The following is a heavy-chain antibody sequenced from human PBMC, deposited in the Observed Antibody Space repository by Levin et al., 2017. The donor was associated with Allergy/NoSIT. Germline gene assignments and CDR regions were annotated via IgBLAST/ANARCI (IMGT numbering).Heavy chain of an antibody. J-gene: IGHJ6*03. CDR2: IYDSGST. D-gene: IGHD3-10*01. CDR1: GDSISSGAHY. Sequence: SQTLSLTCTVSGDSISSGAHYWSWIRQHPGKGLEWLGFIYDSGSTYYNPSLKSRLTILVDTSENQFSLKLSSVTAADTAAYYCARERGVHPYYYMDVWGKGTTVTVSS. CDR3: ARERGVHPYYYMDV. V-gene: IGHV4-31*03.